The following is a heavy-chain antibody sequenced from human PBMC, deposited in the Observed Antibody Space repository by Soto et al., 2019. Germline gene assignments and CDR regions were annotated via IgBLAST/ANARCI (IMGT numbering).Heavy chain of an antibody. CDR2: IYDTGST. CDR3: ARCPLDHNWFDP. V-gene: IGHV4-59*01. Sequence: QVQLQESGPGLVKPSETLSLTRSVSGSDITTYYWSWLRQSPGKGLEWIGHIYDTGSTSYNPSLKSRVTISVDTSNKQFALRLSAVPAADTAVYYCARCPLDHNWFDPWGQGTLVTVSS. J-gene: IGHJ5*02. CDR1: GSDITTYY. D-gene: IGHD3-9*01.